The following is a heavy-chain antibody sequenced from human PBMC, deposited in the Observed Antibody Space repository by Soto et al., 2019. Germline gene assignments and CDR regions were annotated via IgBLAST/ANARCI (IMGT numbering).Heavy chain of an antibody. J-gene: IGHJ6*02. D-gene: IGHD3-10*01. Sequence: QVQLQESGPGLVKPSETLSLTCTVSGGSITNYYCSWFRQPPGKGLEWIGYIQYNGYSAYNLSLKTPVTMSMDTSKTHFSLMLESVTATDTAVYYCARHGFGSLHGLVDVWGQGTTVIASS. CDR3: ARHGFGSLHGLVDV. V-gene: IGHV4-59*08. CDR1: GGSITNYY. CDR2: IQYNGYS.